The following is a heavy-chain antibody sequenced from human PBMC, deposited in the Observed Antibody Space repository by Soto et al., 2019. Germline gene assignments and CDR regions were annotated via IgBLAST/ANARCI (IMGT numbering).Heavy chain of an antibody. CDR2: ISAYNGNT. Sequence: ASVKVSCKASGYTFTSYGISWVRQAPGQGLEWMGWISAYNGNTNYAQKLQGRVTMTTDTSTSTAYMELRSLRSDDTAVYYCARDLAGAYSSPIKYYYGMDVWGQGTTVTVSS. D-gene: IGHD6-13*01. CDR3: ARDLAGAYSSPIKYYYGMDV. J-gene: IGHJ6*02. V-gene: IGHV1-18*01. CDR1: GYTFTSYG.